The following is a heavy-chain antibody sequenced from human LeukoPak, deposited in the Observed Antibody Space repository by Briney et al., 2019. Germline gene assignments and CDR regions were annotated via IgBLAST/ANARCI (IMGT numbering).Heavy chain of an antibody. V-gene: IGHV4-59*01. D-gene: IGHD1-26*01. CDR2: IFYSGST. CDR1: GGSISGYY. J-gene: IGHJ4*02. CDR3: ARGEWDLLFDY. Sequence: SETLSLTCTVSGGSISGYYWSWIRQPPGKGLEWIGYIFYSGSTNYNPSLKSRVTISVDTSKNQFSLKLSSVTAAGTAVYYCARGEWDLLFDYWGQRNPFSASS.